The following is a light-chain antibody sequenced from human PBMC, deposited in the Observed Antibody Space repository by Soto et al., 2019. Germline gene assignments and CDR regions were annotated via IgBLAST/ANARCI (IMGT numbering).Light chain of an antibody. J-gene: IGLJ1*01. V-gene: IGLV1-51*01. Sequence: QSVLTQPPSVSAAPGQKVTISCSGSSSNIGGNSVSWYQQLPGTAPKLLIYDDNKRPSGIPDRFSGSKSGTSATLGITGFQTGDEADYYCQSFDSSRFYVFGTGTKVTVL. CDR3: QSFDSSRFYV. CDR2: DDN. CDR1: SSNIGGNS.